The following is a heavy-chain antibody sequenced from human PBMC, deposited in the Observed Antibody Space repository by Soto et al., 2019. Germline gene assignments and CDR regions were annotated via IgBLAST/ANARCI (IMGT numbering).Heavy chain of an antibody. CDR3: ARILQTSRALGH. J-gene: IGHJ4*02. V-gene: IGHV1-18*04. D-gene: IGHD3-9*01. CDR1: GYTFNLYG. Sequence: QVQLVQSAGELRKPGASVKVSCKTSGYTFNLYGMTWLRQAPGQGLEWMGWISGYNGNATYAQKFKGRVALTIDTSTTTVHMELESLTSDDTAVYYCARILQTSRALGHRGQGTLVTVSS. CDR2: ISGYNGNA.